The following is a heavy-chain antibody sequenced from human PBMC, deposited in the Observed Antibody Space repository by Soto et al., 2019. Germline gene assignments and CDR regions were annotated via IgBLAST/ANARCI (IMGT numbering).Heavy chain of an antibody. J-gene: IGHJ6*01. CDR1: GYTFTSHY. V-gene: IGHV1-46*01. CDR2: INPSGGGT. CDR3: ARDREIVVVVAAYNEMDV. D-gene: IGHD2-15*01. Sequence: QVQLVQSGAEVKKPGASVKVSCKASGYTFTSHYFHWVRQAPGQGLEWMGIINPSGGGTSYAQKFQGRLTMTRDTSTSTVYMELGSLRSEDTAVYYCARDREIVVVVAAYNEMDVW.